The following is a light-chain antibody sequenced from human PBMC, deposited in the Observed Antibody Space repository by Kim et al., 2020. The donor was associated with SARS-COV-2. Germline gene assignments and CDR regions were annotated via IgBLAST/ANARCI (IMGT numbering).Light chain of an antibody. V-gene: IGKV1-33*01. CDR1: QDISNY. Sequence: DIQMTQSPSSLSASVGDRVTITCQASQDISNYLNWYQQKPGEAPKLLIYDASNLETGVPSRFSGSGSGTDFTFTISSLQSEDIATYCCQQYDTLPPTFGQVTKVDIK. CDR2: DAS. J-gene: IGKJ1*01. CDR3: QQYDTLPPT.